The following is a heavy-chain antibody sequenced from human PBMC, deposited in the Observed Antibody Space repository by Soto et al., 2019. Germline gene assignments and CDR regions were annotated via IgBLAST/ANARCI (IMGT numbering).Heavy chain of an antibody. D-gene: IGHD4-4*01. CDR2: IYYSGST. CDR1: GGSISSYY. J-gene: IGHJ6*03. Sequence: SETLSLTCTVSGGSISSYYWSWIRQPPGKGLEWIGYIYYSGSTNYNPSLKSRVTISVDTSKNQFSLKLSSVTAADTAVYYCASTVTTLGIYYYYYMDVWGKGTTVTVSS. CDR3: ASTVTTLGIYYYYYMDV. V-gene: IGHV4-59*01.